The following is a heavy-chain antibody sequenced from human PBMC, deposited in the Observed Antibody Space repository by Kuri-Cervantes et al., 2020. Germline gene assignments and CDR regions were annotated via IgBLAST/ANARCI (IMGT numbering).Heavy chain of an antibody. D-gene: IGHD3-22*01. CDR3: AGDYGSSGNFDY. CDR2: TYYRSKWYN. V-gene: IGHV6-1*01. J-gene: IGHJ4*02. Sequence: LRLSCAISGDSVSSNSAAWNWIRQSPSRGLEWLGRTYYRSKWYNDYAVSVKSRITINPDTSKNQFSLQLNSVTPEDTAVYYCAGDYGSSGNFDYWGQGTLVTVSS. CDR1: GDSVSSNSAA.